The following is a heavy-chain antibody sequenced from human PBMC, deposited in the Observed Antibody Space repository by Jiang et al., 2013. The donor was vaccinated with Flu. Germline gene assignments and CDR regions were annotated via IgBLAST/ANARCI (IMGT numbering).Heavy chain of an antibody. Sequence: CVAGMSNDGSTEFYAESVKGRFTXSRDNSKSTLYLQMNSLRTEDTAVYYCARDLSGHDASGYYYGNFYYFGLDVWGQGTTVTVSS. D-gene: IGHD3-22*01. J-gene: IGHJ6*02. V-gene: IGHV3-30*03. CDR2: MSNDGSTE. CDR3: ARDLSGHDASGYYYGNFYYFGLDV.